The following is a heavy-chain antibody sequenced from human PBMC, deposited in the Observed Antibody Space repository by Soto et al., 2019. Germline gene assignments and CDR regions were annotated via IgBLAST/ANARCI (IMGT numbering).Heavy chain of an antibody. Sequence: GESVSISCNVYGDSFPSYWIASVIQMPGKGLEWMGKIYRGDSDTRFSPSLQGQVSISVDKSISTAYRQWSSLAASDTAMYHGATVQGAAPEPFDHWGQGTLFTVSS. J-gene: IGHJ4*02. CDR3: ATVQGAAPEPFDH. V-gene: IGHV5-51*01. D-gene: IGHD6-13*01. CDR2: IYRGDSDT. CDR1: GDSFPSYW.